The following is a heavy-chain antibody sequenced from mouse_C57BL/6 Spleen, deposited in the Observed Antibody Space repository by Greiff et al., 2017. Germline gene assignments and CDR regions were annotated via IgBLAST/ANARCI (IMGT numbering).Heavy chain of an antibody. CDR1: GFTFSSYA. CDR2: ISDGGSYT. Sequence: EVKLMESGGGLVKPGGSLTLSCAASGFTFSSYAMSWVRQTPEKRLEWVATISDGGSYTYYPDNVKGRFTISRDNAKNNLYLQMSHLKSEDTAMYYCARDGGNYAFWFAYWGKGTLVTVSA. D-gene: IGHD2-1*01. J-gene: IGHJ3*01. CDR3: ARDGGNYAFWFAY. V-gene: IGHV5-4*01.